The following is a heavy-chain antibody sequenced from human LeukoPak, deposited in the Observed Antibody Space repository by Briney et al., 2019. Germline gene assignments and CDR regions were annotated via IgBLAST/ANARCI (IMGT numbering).Heavy chain of an antibody. V-gene: IGHV3-23*01. D-gene: IGHD6-19*01. CDR1: GFTFSSYA. J-gene: IGHJ6*02. CDR3: AKCIAVAGMGYYYGMDV. Sequence: PGGSLRLSCAASGFTFSSYAMSWVRQAPGKGLEWVSAISGSGGSTYYADSVKGRFTISRDNSKNTLYLQMNSLRAEDTAVYYCAKCIAVAGMGYYYGMDVWGQGTTVTVSS. CDR2: ISGSGGST.